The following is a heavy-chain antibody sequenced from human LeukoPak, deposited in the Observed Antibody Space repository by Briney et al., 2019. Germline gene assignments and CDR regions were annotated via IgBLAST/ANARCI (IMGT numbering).Heavy chain of an antibody. V-gene: IGHV4-30-2*01. CDR1: GGSISSGGYS. CDR3: ARRYIVAGTTY. D-gene: IGHD5-12*01. CDR2: IYHSGST. J-gene: IGHJ4*02. Sequence: SETLSLTCAVSGGSISSGGYSWSWIRQPPGKGLEWIGYIYHSGSTYYNPSLKSRVTISVDRSKNQFSLKLSSVTAADTAVYYCARRYIVAGTTYWGQGTLVTVSS.